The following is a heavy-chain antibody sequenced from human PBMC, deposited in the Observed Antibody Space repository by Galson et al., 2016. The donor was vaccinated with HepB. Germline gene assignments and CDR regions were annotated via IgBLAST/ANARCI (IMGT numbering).Heavy chain of an antibody. D-gene: IGHD3-9*01. J-gene: IGHJ4*02. CDR3: ARRRDFDILTGYWGEFDY. CDR2: ISYSGST. V-gene: IGHV4-39*01. Sequence: SETLSLTCTVSGGSISSGDYYWSWIRQHPGKGLEWIGSISYSGSTYYNSPLKSRVTISVDTSKNQFSLKLTSVTAADTAVYFCARRRDFDILTGYWGEFDYWGQGTLVTVSS. CDR1: GGSISSGDYY.